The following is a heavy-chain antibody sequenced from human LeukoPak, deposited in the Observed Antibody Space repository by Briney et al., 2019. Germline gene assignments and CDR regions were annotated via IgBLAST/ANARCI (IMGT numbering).Heavy chain of an antibody. CDR3: AKAGYSGYDDY. CDR1: GFTFSSHA. V-gene: IGHV3-23*01. CDR2: ISINGINT. J-gene: IGHJ4*02. D-gene: IGHD5-12*01. Sequence: PGGSLRLSCAASGFTFSSHAMSWVRQPPGKGLEWVSTISINGINTYYADSVKGRFTISRDNSKDTLYLQMISLRADDTAVYYCAKAGYSGYDDYWGQGTLVTVSS.